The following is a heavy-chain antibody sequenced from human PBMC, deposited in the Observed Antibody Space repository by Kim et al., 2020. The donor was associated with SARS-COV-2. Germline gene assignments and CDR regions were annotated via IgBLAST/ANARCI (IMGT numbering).Heavy chain of an antibody. D-gene: IGHD3-22*01. CDR3: VGGYYYDSGDAFDI. Sequence: SVKVSCKASGGTFRSYAISWVRQAPGQGLEWMGGIIPIFGTANYAQKFQGRVTITADESTSTAYMELSSLRSEDTAVYYCVGGYYYDSGDAFDIWGQGTMVTVSS. J-gene: IGHJ3*02. CDR1: GGTFRSYA. V-gene: IGHV1-69*13. CDR2: IIPIFGTA.